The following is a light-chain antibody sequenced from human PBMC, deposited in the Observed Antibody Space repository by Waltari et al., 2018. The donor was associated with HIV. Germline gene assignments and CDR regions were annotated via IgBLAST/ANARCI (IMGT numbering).Light chain of an antibody. CDR3: QQYLNTPWT. CDR2: WAS. J-gene: IGKJ1*01. CDR1: QNVLYSSNNTNY. Sequence: DIVMTQSPDSLAVSLGERATINCKSSQNVLYSSNNTNYLAWYQQKPRQPPKLLIYWASTRASGVPERFSGSGSGTDFTLTISSLQAEDVAIYYCQQYLNTPWTFGQGTKVEVK. V-gene: IGKV4-1*01.